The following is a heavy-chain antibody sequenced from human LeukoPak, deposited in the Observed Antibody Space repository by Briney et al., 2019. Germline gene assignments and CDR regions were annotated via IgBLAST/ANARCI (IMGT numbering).Heavy chain of an antibody. D-gene: IGHD6-13*01. V-gene: IGHV4-59*11. CDR1: GGSISSHY. CDR2: IHYSGST. Sequence: SETLSLTCTVSGGSISSHYWSWIRQPPGKGLEWIGNIHYSGSTNYNPSLKSRVTISVDTSKDQFTLKLNSVTAADTAVYYCARVSSSWLTVSWLDPWGQGTLVTVSS. J-gene: IGHJ5*02. CDR3: ARVSSSWLTVSWLDP.